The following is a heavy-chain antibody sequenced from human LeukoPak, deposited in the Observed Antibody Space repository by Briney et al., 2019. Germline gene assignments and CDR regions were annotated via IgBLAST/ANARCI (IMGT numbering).Heavy chain of an antibody. J-gene: IGHJ4*02. Sequence: ASVKVSCKPSGYTFTSYGISRVPDAPGQGLEWMGWISAYNGNTNDAQKLQGRITMNTDTSTSTAYMERRSLRSDDTAVYYCERDRYRCDYWGQGTLVTVSS. V-gene: IGHV1-18*01. CDR3: ERDRYRCDY. CDR1: GYTFTSYG. CDR2: ISAYNGNT. D-gene: IGHD1-26*01.